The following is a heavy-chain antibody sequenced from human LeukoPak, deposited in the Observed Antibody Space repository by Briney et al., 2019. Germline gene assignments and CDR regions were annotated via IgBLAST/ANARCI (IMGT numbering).Heavy chain of an antibody. CDR2: ITPNSGGT. D-gene: IGHD3-22*01. V-gene: IGHV1-2*02. J-gene: IGHJ1*01. CDR3: ARGYYDSSDFEYLQH. Sequence: ASVKVSCKASGYTFTGYYLHWVRQAPGQGLEWMGWITPNSGGTNYAQRFQGRVTMTRDTSISTAYMELSRLRSDDTAVFYCARGYYDSSDFEYLQHWGQGTLVTVSS. CDR1: GYTFTGYY.